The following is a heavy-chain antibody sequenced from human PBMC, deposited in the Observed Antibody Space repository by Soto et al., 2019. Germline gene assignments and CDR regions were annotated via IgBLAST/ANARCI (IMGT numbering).Heavy chain of an antibody. CDR1: GYTLTELS. V-gene: IGHV1-24*01. CDR2: FDPEDGET. J-gene: IGHJ5*02. Sequence: ASVKVSCKVSGYTLTELSMHWVRQAPGKGLEWMGGFDPEDGETIYAQKFQGRVTMTEDTSTDTAYMELSSLRSEDTAVYYCATFALRFLEWLPIKRHYNWFDPWGQGTLVTVSS. CDR3: ATFALRFLEWLPIKRHYNWFDP. D-gene: IGHD3-3*01.